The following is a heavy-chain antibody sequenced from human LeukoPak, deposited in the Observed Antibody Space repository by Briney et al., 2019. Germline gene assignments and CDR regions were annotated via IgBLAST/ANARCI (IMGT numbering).Heavy chain of an antibody. J-gene: IGHJ4*02. CDR2: IYYIRNT. CDR1: GGSVGSAGSY. V-gene: IGHV4-61*08. CDR3: ARTQSQSGSYRYYFGY. Sequence: SETLSLTCTVSGGSVGSAGSYWRWIRQPPGGGLGCIGYIYYIRNTHYNPSLKSRVTMSLDPSKNQFSLKLNSVTAADTAVYYCARTQSQSGSYRYYFGYWGQGTLVTVSS. D-gene: IGHD1-26*01.